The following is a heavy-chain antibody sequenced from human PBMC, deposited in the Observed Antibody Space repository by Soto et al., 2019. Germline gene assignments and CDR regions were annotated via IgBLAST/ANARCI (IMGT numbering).Heavy chain of an antibody. Sequence: PGGPLRRSCAASGFTFTSYSMNWVRQAPGKGLEWVSYIRGTTHYADSVKGRFTISRDNARSSLYLQMNSLRADDTAVYYCARDDSFAFDIWGQGTMVTVS. V-gene: IGHV3-48*01. D-gene: IGHD2-21*01. CDR1: GFTFTSYS. CDR3: ARDDSFAFDI. CDR2: IRGTT. J-gene: IGHJ3*02.